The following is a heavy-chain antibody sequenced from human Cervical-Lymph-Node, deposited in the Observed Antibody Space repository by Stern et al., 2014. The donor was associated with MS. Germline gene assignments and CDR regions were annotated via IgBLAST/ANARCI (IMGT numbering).Heavy chain of an antibody. D-gene: IGHD2-8*01. V-gene: IGHV3-30*03. CDR1: GFTFRSYG. Sequence: VQLVESGGAVVQPGRSLRLSCAASGFTFRSYGMHLVRQAPGQGLEWVTVISYDGNHKYYAASVKGRFTISIDNSKNTLHLQMNSVTPDDTAIYYCARDYEDTSMLFDHWGQGTLVTVSS. CDR2: ISYDGNHK. J-gene: IGHJ4*02. CDR3: ARDYEDTSMLFDH.